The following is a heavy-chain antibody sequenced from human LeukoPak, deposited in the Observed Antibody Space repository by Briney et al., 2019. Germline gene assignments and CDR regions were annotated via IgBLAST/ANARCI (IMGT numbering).Heavy chain of an antibody. D-gene: IGHD5-12*01. CDR2: ISSSSSYI. CDR3: AREVIVATILDAFDI. V-gene: IGHV3-21*01. J-gene: IGHJ3*02. Sequence: PGGSLRLSCTASGFTFSIYAMSWVRQAPGKGLEWVSSISSSSSYIYYADSVKGRFTISRDNAKNSLYLQMNSLRAEDTAVYYCAREVIVATILDAFDIWGQGTMVTVSS. CDR1: GFTFSIYA.